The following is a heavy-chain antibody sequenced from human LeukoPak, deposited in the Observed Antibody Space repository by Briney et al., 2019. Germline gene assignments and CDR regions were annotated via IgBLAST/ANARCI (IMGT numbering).Heavy chain of an antibody. CDR2: IYPGGSNT. CDR3: ARRYCTDDTCYFFDY. D-gene: IGHD2-15*01. J-gene: IGHJ4*02. Sequence: KPGESLKISCEGSGCSFSSHWIGWVRQMPGKGLEWMGIIYPGGSNTIYNPSFQGQVTISADKSINTAYLQWNSLEASDTALYYCARRYCTDDTCYFFDYWGQGTLVTVSS. CDR1: GCSFSSHW. V-gene: IGHV5-51*01.